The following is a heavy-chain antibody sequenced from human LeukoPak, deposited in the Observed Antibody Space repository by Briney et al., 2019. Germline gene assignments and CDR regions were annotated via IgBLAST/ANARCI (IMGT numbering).Heavy chain of an antibody. CDR3: ARVTGSYYYYYYMDV. CDR2: INYSGST. J-gene: IGHJ6*03. V-gene: IGHV4-39*07. CDR1: GGSIRSSSYY. Sequence: SETLSLTCTVSGGSIRSSSYYWGWIRQPPGTGLEWIGSINYSGSTSYNPSLKSRVTISVDTSKNQFSLKLSSVTAADTAVYYCARVTGSYYYYYYMDVWGKGTTVTVSS. D-gene: IGHD3-10*01.